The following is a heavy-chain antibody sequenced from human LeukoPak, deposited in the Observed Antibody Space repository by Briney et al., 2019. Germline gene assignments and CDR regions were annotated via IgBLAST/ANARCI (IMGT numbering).Heavy chain of an antibody. CDR2: MYYSGST. Sequence: SETLSLTCTVSGGSIRSYYWSWIRQPPGKGLEWIGYMYYSGSTNYNPSLKSRVTISINTSKNQFSLRPSSVTAADTAVYYCARGSDYGDYWGQGTLVAVSS. CDR3: ARGSDYGDY. V-gene: IGHV4-59*01. J-gene: IGHJ4*02. CDR1: GGSIRSYY. D-gene: IGHD3-3*01.